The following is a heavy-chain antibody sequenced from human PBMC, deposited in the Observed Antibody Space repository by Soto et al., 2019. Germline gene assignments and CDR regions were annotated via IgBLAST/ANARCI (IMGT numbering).Heavy chain of an antibody. Sequence: PSQTLSLTCAISGDSVSSNSAAWNWIRQSPSRGLEWLGRTYYRSKWYNDYAVSVKSRITINPDTSKNQFSLQLNSVTPEDTAVYYCARAEVGYCSGGSCEDAFDIWGQGTMVTVSS. CDR1: GDSVSSNSAA. CDR3: ARAEVGYCSGGSCEDAFDI. CDR2: TYYRSKWYN. D-gene: IGHD2-15*01. V-gene: IGHV6-1*01. J-gene: IGHJ3*02.